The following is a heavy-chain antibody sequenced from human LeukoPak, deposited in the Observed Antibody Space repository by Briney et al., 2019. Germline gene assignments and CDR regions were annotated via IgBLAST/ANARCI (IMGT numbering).Heavy chain of an antibody. CDR2: INSDGSRT. V-gene: IGHV3-74*01. D-gene: IGHD5-24*01. CDR3: ARVWDGYSPFDC. Sequence: GESLRLSCAASGFTFSSYRMHWVRPAPGKARVWVSRINSDGSRTSYADCVNGRFTICRDNAKIRLYLQMNSLRAAYTAVYYCARVWDGYSPFDCWRQGTLVTVSS. CDR1: GFTFSSYR. J-gene: IGHJ5*01.